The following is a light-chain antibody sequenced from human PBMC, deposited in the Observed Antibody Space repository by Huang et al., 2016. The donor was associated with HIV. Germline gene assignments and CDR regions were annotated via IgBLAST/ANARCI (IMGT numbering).Light chain of an antibody. CDR2: GAS. CDR1: QGISSD. Sequence: IHLTQSPSSLSASVGDRVIITCRASQGISSDLAWFQQKPGKAPKLLIYGASTLHSGVPSRFTGSGSGANFTLSISSLQPEDFSTYYCQQVNSFPFTFGPGTKVDIK. J-gene: IGKJ3*01. CDR3: QQVNSFPFT. V-gene: IGKV1-9*01.